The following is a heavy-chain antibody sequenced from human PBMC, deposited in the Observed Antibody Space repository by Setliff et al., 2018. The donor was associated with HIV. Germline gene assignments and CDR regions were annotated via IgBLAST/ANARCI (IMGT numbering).Heavy chain of an antibody. CDR3: ARVPGVAVIGASYYFDY. V-gene: IGHV4-30-4*01. J-gene: IGHJ4*02. CDR2: IFYSGDS. D-gene: IGHD3-22*01. Sequence: SETLSLTCSVSGDSISNNKYYWGWIRQSPGKGLEWIGYIFYSGDSYYNPSLKSRLTMSIDTSNNQFSLKLNSVTAADTAVYYCARVPGVAVIGASYYFDYWGQGTLVTVSS. CDR1: GDSISNNKYY.